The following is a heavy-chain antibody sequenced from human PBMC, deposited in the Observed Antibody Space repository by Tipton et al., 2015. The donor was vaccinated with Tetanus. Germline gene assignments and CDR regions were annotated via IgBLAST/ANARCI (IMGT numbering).Heavy chain of an antibody. CDR3: ARDRGVRGGYYYYHGMDV. CDR1: GGSVSRSSHY. J-gene: IGHJ6*02. D-gene: IGHD3-10*01. V-gene: IGHV4-31*03. Sequence: LRLSCTVSGGSVSRSSHYWSWIRQHPGEGLEWIGYISNSGSTYYNPSLKSRVTISVDTSQKQISLKVNSVTAADTAVYYCARDRGVRGGYYYYHGMDVWGQGTTVTVSS. CDR2: ISNSGST.